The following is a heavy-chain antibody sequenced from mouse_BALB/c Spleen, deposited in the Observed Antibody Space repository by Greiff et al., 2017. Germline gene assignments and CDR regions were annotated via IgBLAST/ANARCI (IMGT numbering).Heavy chain of an antibody. Sequence: EVKLVESGPGLVKPSQSLSLTCTVTGYSITSDYAWNWIRQFPGNKLEWMGYISYSGSTSYNPSLKSRISITRDTSKNQFFLQLNSVTTEDTATYYCARRGITPMDYWGQGTSVTVSS. CDR3: ARRGITPMDY. CDR1: GYSITSDYA. V-gene: IGHV3-2*02. CDR2: ISYSGST. D-gene: IGHD1-1*01. J-gene: IGHJ4*01.